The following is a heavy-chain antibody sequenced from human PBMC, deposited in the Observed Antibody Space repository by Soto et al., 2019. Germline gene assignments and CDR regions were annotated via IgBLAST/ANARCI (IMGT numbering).Heavy chain of an antibody. CDR1: GFTFSSYG. D-gene: IGHD3-10*01. J-gene: IGHJ4*02. V-gene: IGHV3-30*18. Sequence: GGSLRLSCAASGFTFSSYGMHWVRQAPGKGLEWVAVISYDGSNKYYADSVKGRFTISRDNSKNTLYLQMNSLRAEDTAVYYCAKFSRYYYGSGSYFYWGQGTLVTVSS. CDR3: AKFSRYYYGSGSYFY. CDR2: ISYDGSNK.